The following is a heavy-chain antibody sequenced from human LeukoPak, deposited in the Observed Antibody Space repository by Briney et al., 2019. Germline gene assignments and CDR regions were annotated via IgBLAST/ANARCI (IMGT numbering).Heavy chain of an antibody. V-gene: IGHV1-18*01. CDR2: ITVNNGYT. J-gene: IGHJ5*02. Sequence: GASVKVSCKAAGYTFTSHGFIWLRQAPGQGLEWMGWITVNNGYTKYAQELQGRVTMTTDTSTSTAYMELRSLRSDDTAVYYCARDQWLLTNWFDPWGQGTLVTVSS. D-gene: IGHD5-24*01. CDR3: ARDQWLLTNWFDP. CDR1: GYTFTSHG.